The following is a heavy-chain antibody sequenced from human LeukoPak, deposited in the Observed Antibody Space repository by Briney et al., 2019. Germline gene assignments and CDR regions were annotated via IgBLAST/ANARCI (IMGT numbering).Heavy chain of an antibody. Sequence: ASVKVSCKASGYTFTSYGISWVRQAPGQGLEWMGWMNPNSGNTGYAQKFQGRVTMTRNTSISTAYMELSSLRSEDTAVYYCARGSDDYLDYWGQGTLVTVSS. CDR2: MNPNSGNT. V-gene: IGHV1-8*02. CDR3: ARGSDDYLDY. J-gene: IGHJ4*02. CDR1: GYTFTSYG.